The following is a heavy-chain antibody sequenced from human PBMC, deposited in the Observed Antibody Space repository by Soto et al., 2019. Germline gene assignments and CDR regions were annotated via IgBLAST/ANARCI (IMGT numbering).Heavy chain of an antibody. CDR2: ISAYSGNA. J-gene: IGHJ3*02. D-gene: IGHD3-10*01. Sequence: QAQLVQSGAEVKKPGASVKVSCKASGFSFTSYGFSWVRQAPGQGLELMGWISAYSGNAKYEEKIQDRVTMPTDTATSTVYMEVRRLRSDDTAVYYWARRGSGTFYAAFDIWGRGTMVTVSS. CDR3: ARRGSGTFYAAFDI. CDR1: GFSFTSYG. V-gene: IGHV1-18*04.